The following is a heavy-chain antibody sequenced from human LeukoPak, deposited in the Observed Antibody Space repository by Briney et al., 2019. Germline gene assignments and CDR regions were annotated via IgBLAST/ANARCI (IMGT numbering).Heavy chain of an antibody. CDR2: ISYDGSNK. V-gene: IGHV3-30-3*01. D-gene: IGHD1-26*01. Sequence: GGSLRLSCAASGFTFSSYAMHWVRQAPGKGLEWVAVISYDGSNKYYADSVKGRFTISRDNSKNTLYLQMNSLRAEDTAVYYCARAGLVGALDAFDYWGQGTLVTVSS. J-gene: IGHJ4*02. CDR1: GFTFSSYA. CDR3: ARAGLVGALDAFDY.